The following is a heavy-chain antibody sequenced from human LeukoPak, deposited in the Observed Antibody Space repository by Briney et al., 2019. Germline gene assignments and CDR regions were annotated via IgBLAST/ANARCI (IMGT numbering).Heavy chain of an antibody. D-gene: IGHD3/OR15-3a*01. CDR3: ARSIGWTGGGVDV. J-gene: IGHJ6*02. CDR2: ISDSGGST. V-gene: IGHV3-23*01. CDR1: GITLSNYG. Sequence: GGSLRLSCAVSGITLSNYGMSWVRQAPGKGLEWVAGISDSGGSTNYADSVKGRFTISRDSPKNTLYLQMTSLRAEDTAVYYCARSIGWTGGGVDVWGQGTTVTVSS.